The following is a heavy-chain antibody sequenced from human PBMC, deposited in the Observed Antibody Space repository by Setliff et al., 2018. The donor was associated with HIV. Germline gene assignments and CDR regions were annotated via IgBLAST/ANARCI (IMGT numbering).Heavy chain of an antibody. CDR1: GGTFSMYA. J-gene: IGHJ4*02. V-gene: IGHV1-2*02. CDR2: INPNSGDT. CDR3: TILPTMVTRPALPGNY. D-gene: IGHD5-12*01. Sequence: ASVKVSCKASGGTFSMYAISWVRQAPGQGLEWMGWINPNSGDTNYAQKFHGRVTMTTDTSISTAYIELSSLRSDDTAVYYCTILPTMVTRPALPGNYWGQGTLVTVSS.